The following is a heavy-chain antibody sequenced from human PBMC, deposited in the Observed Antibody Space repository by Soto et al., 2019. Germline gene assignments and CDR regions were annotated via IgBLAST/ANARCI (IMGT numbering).Heavy chain of an antibody. V-gene: IGHV1-3*01. CDR1: GYTFTSYA. D-gene: IGHD2-2*01. CDR3: ARAPTLGYCSSTSCYEYYFDY. CDR2: INAGNGNT. J-gene: IGHJ4*02. Sequence: QVQLVQSGAEVKKPGASVKVSCKASGYTFTSYAMHWVRQAPGQRLEWMGWINAGNGNTKYSQKFQGRVTITRDTSASTAYTELSSLRSEDTAVYYCARAPTLGYCSSTSCYEYYFDYWGQGTLVTVSS.